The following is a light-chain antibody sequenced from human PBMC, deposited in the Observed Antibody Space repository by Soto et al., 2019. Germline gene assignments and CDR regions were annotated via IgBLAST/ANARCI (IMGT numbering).Light chain of an antibody. V-gene: IGLV2-14*01. Sequence: QSALTQPASVSGSPGQSITISCTGTSSDVGGYNYVSWYQQHPGKAPKLMIYEVSNRPSGVSSRFSGSKSGNTASLTISGLQAEDEADYYCSSYTSISVVFGGGTKLTVL. CDR1: SSDVGGYNY. CDR3: SSYTSISVV. CDR2: EVS. J-gene: IGLJ2*01.